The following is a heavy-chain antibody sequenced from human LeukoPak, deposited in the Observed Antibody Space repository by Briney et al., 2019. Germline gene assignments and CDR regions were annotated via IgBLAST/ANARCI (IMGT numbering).Heavy chain of an antibody. Sequence: SETLSLTCAVYGGSFSGSHWNWIRQSPGKGLEWIGEINDRGRTNYNPSLKSRVTLSVDTSNKQFSLRLSAVTAADTAVYYCTRDPTTVITLPYYFDFWGQGTLVTVSS. CDR2: INDRGRT. V-gene: IGHV4-34*01. J-gene: IGHJ4*02. CDR1: GGSFSGSH. D-gene: IGHD4-17*01. CDR3: TRDPTTVITLPYYFDF.